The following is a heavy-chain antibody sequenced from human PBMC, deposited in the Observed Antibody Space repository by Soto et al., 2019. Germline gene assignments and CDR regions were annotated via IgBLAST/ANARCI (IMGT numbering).Heavy chain of an antibody. V-gene: IGHV3-30-3*01. Sequence: QVQLVESGGGVVQPGRSLRLSCAASGFTFSSYAMHWVRQAPGKGLEWVAVISYDGSNKYYADSVKGRFTISSDNSKNTLYLQMNSVRAEDTSVYYCARDLWSSGWYSAAFDIWGEGTMGTVSS. J-gene: IGHJ3*02. CDR2: ISYDGSNK. CDR3: ARDLWSSGWYSAAFDI. D-gene: IGHD6-19*01. CDR1: GFTFSSYA.